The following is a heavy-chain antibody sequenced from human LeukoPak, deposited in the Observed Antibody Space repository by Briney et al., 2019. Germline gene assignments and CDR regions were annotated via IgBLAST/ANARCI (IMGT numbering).Heavy chain of an antibody. Sequence: PGGSLRLSCAASGFTFSSYAMSWVRQAPGKGLEWGSAISGSGGSTYYADSVKGRFTISRDNSKNTLYLQMNSLRAEETAVYNCAKDLVQRSSGYLIDYWGQGTLVTVSS. D-gene: IGHD3-22*01. V-gene: IGHV3-23*01. CDR3: AKDLVQRSSGYLIDY. CDR1: GFTFSSYA. CDR2: ISGSGGST. J-gene: IGHJ4*02.